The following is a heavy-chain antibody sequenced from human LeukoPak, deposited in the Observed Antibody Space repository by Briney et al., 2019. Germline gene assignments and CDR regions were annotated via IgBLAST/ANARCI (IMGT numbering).Heavy chain of an antibody. CDR3: ARGGYSGYELALNWFDP. V-gene: IGHV1-69*05. J-gene: IGHJ5*02. CDR2: IFPIFGTA. D-gene: IGHD5-12*01. Sequence: ASLKVSCKASGGTFSSYAISWVRQAPGQGLEGMGAIFPIFGTANYAQKFQGRVTITTDESTSTAYMELSSLRSEDTAVYYCARGGYSGYELALNWFDPWGQGTLVTVSS. CDR1: GGTFSSYA.